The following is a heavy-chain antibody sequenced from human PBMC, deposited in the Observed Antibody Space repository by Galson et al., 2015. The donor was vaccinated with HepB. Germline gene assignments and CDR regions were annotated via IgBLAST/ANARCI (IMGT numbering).Heavy chain of an antibody. D-gene: IGHD2-15*01. V-gene: IGHV3-33*08. CDR1: GFTFSSYG. CDR3: ARGTMLGGVAATALDY. J-gene: IGHJ4*02. CDR2: IWYDGSNK. Sequence: SLRLSCAASGFTFSSYGMHWVRQAPGKGLEWVAVIWYDGSNKYYADSVKGRFTISRDNSKNTLYLQMNSLRAEDTAVYYCARGTMLGGVAATALDYWGQGTLVTVSS.